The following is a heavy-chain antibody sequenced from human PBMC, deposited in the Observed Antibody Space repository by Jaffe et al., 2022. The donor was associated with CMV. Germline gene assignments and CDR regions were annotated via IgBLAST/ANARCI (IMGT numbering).Heavy chain of an antibody. CDR1: GFTFSTYT. CDR3: ARSYGSGSYYTVYYYMDV. D-gene: IGHD3-10*01. J-gene: IGHJ6*03. Sequence: EVQLVESGGGLVKPGGSLRLSCAASGFTFSTYTMTWVRQAPGKGLEWVSSITRSSSYIYYGDSVKGRFTISRDDAKNSLYLQMNSLRAEDTAVYYCARSYGSGSYYTVYYYMDVWGRGTTVTVSS. CDR2: ITRSSSYI. V-gene: IGHV3-21*06.